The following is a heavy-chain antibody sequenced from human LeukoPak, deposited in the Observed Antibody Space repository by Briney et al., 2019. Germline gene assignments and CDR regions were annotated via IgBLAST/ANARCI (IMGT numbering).Heavy chain of an antibody. D-gene: IGHD3-3*02. CDR3: ARDPFSRHAFDI. V-gene: IGHV4-31*03. CDR2: IYYSGST. Sequence: PSETLSLTCTVSGGSISSGGYYSSWIRQHPGKGLEWIGYIYYSGSTYYNPSLKSRVTISVDTSKNQSSLKLSSVTAADTAVYYCARDPFSRHAFDIWGQGTMVTVSS. CDR1: GGSISSGGYY. J-gene: IGHJ3*02.